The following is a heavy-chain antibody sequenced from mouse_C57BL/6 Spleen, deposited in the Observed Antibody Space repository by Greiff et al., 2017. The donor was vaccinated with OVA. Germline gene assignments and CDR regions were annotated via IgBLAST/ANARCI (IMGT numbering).Heavy chain of an antibody. J-gene: IGHJ1*03. V-gene: IGHV1-72*01. Sequence: QVQLQQPGAELVKPGASVKLSCKASGYTFTSYWMHWVKQRPGRGLEWIGRIDPNSGGTKYNEKFKSKATLTVDKPSSTAYMQLSSLTSEDSAVYYCASEEVTTVVADYWYFDVWGTGTTVTVSS. CDR3: ASEEVTTVVADYWYFDV. CDR1: GYTFTSYW. CDR2: IDPNSGGT. D-gene: IGHD1-1*01.